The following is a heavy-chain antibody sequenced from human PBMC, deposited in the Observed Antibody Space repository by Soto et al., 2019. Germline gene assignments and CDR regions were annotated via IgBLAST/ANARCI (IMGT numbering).Heavy chain of an antibody. J-gene: IGHJ6*02. D-gene: IGHD2-15*01. CDR3: AKGVSSGGSPLDV. CDR1: GFTFRSYG. V-gene: IGHV3-23*01. CDR2: ISDSGGST. Sequence: PGGSLRLSCAASGFTFRSYGMSWVRQAPGKGLEWVSGISDSGGSTYFADSVKGRFTISRDNSKNTLYLQVNSLRGEDTAVYYCAKGVSSGGSPLDVWGQGTTVTVSS.